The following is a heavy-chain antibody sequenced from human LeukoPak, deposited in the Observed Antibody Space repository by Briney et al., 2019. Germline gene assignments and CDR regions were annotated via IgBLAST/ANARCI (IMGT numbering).Heavy chain of an antibody. CDR2: INPNSGGT. D-gene: IGHD2-15*01. Sequence: ASVKVSCKASGYTFTGYYMHWVRQAPGQGLEWMGWINPNSGGTNSAQKFQGRVTMTRDTSISTAYMELSRLRSDDTAFYYCARAYCSGGSCYDPYFDYWGQGTLVTVSS. J-gene: IGHJ4*02. V-gene: IGHV1-2*02. CDR1: GYTFTGYY. CDR3: ARAYCSGGSCYDPYFDY.